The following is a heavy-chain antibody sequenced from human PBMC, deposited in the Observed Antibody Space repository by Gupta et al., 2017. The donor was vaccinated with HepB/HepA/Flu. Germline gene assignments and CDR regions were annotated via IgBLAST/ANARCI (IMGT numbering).Heavy chain of an antibody. CDR1: GYTFTSYS. J-gene: IGHJ6*02. V-gene: IGHV1-46*01. CDR2: INPSGGST. Sequence: QVQLVQSGAEAKKPGASVKVSCKASGYTFTSYSMHWVRQAPGQGLEWMGTINPSGGSTIYAQKFQGRVTMTRETSTSTDYMELSSLRSEDTAVYYCARAVSDYYYRGMDVWGQGTTVTVSS. D-gene: IGHD1-26*01. CDR3: ARAVSDYYYRGMDV.